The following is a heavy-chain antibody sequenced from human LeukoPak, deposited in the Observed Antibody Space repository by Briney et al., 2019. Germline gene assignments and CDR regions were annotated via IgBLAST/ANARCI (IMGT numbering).Heavy chain of an antibody. V-gene: IGHV3-21*01. Sequence: GGSLRLSCAASGFTFSSYSMNWVRQAPGKGLEWVSSISSSSSYIYYADSVKGRFTISRDNAKNSLYLQMNSLRAEDTAVYYCARVSSPGQCLVPAWGQGTLVTVSS. J-gene: IGHJ4*02. D-gene: IGHD6-19*01. CDR1: GFTFSSYS. CDR2: ISSSSSYI. CDR3: ARVSSPGQCLVPA.